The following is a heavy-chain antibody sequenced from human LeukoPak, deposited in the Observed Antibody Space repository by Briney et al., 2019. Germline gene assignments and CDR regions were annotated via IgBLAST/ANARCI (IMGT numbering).Heavy chain of an antibody. D-gene: IGHD3-22*01. CDR1: GYTFTGYY. CDR2: INPNSGGT. Sequence: ASVKVSCTASGYTFTGYYMHWVRQAPGQGLGWMGWINPNSGGTNYAQKFQGRVTMTRDTSISTAYMELSRLRSDGTAVYYCARDLRSSWGNYYDSIFWGQGTLVTVSS. CDR3: ARDLRSSWGNYYDSIF. J-gene: IGHJ4*02. V-gene: IGHV1-2*02.